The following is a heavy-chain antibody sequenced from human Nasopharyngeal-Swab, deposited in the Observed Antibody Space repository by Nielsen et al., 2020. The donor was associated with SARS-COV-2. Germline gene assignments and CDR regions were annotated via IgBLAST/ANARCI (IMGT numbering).Heavy chain of an antibody. D-gene: IGHD2-2*01. Sequence: GESLKISCTASGFTFGDYAMSWFRQAPGKGLEWVGFIRSKAYGGTTEYAASVKGRFTISRDDSKSIAYLQMNSLKTEDTAVYYCTRGRVVPAAIDWFDPWGQGTLVTVFS. CDR2: IRSKAYGGTT. CDR3: TRGRVVPAAIDWFDP. V-gene: IGHV3-49*03. J-gene: IGHJ5*02. CDR1: GFTFGDYA.